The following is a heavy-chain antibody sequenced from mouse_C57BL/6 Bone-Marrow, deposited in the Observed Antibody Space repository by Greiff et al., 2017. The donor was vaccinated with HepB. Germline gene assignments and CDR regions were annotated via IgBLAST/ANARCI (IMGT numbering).Heavy chain of an antibody. V-gene: IGHV5-4*01. CDR1: GFTFSSYA. CDR3: ARDRDGTGRFAY. D-gene: IGHD1-1*01. CDR2: ISDGGSYT. J-gene: IGHJ3*01. Sequence: EVMLVESGGGLVKPGGSLKLSCAASGFTFSSYAMSWVRQTPEKRLEWVATISDGGSYTYYPDNVKGRFTISRDNAKNNLYLQMSHLKSEDTAMYYCARDRDGTGRFAYWGQGTLVTVSA.